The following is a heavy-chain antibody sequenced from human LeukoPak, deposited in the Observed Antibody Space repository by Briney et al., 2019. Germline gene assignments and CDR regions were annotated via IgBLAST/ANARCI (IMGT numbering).Heavy chain of an antibody. V-gene: IGHV3-7*01. J-gene: IGHJ4*02. D-gene: IGHD2-8*01. CDR3: ARDATYCTNGVCYTRFDY. Sequence: PGGSLRLSCAASGFTFTSLWMSWVRQAPGKGLEWVARMNLDGSEKYYVDSVKGRFTISRDNAKTSLYLEMNSLRAEDTAVYYCARDATYCTNGVCYTRFDYWGQGTLVTVSS. CDR1: GFTFTSLW. CDR2: MNLDGSEK.